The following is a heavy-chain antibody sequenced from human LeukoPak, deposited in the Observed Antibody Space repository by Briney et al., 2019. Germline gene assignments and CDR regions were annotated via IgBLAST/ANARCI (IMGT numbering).Heavy chain of an antibody. V-gene: IGHV3-21*01. D-gene: IGHD2-2*01. Sequence: AGGSLRLSCAASGFTFSRHSINWVRQAPGKGLEWVSSISSSSSYIYYADSVKGRFTISRDNAKNSLYLQMNSLRAEDTAVYYCAREYHRFYYYYMDVWGKGTTVTVSS. CDR3: AREYHRFYYYYMDV. CDR1: GFTFSRHS. CDR2: ISSSSSYI. J-gene: IGHJ6*03.